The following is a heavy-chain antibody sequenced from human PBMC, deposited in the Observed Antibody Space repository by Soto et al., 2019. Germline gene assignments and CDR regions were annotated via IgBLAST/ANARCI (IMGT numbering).Heavy chain of an antibody. J-gene: IGHJ6*02. CDR1: GFTFSSYG. V-gene: IGHV3-33*01. CDR3: ARVGSSWEDYYYYGMDV. CDR2: IWYDGSNK. D-gene: IGHD6-13*01. Sequence: GGSLRLSCAASGFTFSSYGMHWVRQAPGEGLEWVAVIWYDGSNKYYADSVKGRFTISRDNSKNTLYLQMNSLRAEDTAVYYCARVGSSWEDYYYYGMDVWGQGTTVTVSS.